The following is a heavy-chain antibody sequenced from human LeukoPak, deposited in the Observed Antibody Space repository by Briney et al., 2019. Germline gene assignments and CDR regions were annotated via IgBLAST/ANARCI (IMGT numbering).Heavy chain of an antibody. CDR2: INHSGST. CDR3: ARGGPLADSSGYWGY. CDR1: GGSFSGYY. J-gene: IGHJ4*02. D-gene: IGHD3-22*01. V-gene: IGHV4-34*01. Sequence: KASETLSLTCAVYGGSFSGYYWSWIRQPPGKGLEWIGEINHSGSTNYNPSLKSRVTISVDTSKNQFSLKLSSVTAADTAVYYCARGGPLADSSGYWGYWGQGTLVTVSS.